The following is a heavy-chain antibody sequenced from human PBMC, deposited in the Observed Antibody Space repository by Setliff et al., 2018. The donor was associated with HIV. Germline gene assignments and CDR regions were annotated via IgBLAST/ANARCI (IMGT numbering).Heavy chain of an antibody. D-gene: IGHD1-26*01. CDR1: GYNFPVYG. V-gene: IGHV1-18*01. Sequence: ASVKVSCKTSGYNFPVYGITWVRQAPGHGLEWMGWISPDNGATKYVEKNQDRVTMTTDTATNTGFMELRNLTSDDTAVYYCARVSLVGANSGLCEYWGQGTLVTVSS. CDR3: ARVSLVGANSGLCEY. CDR2: ISPDNGAT. J-gene: IGHJ4*02.